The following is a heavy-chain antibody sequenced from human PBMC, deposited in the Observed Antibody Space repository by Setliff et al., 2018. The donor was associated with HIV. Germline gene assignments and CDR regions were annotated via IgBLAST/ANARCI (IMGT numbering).Heavy chain of an antibody. D-gene: IGHD3-10*01. CDR1: GGSISSSNW. CDR2: IYHGGIA. V-gene: IGHV4-4*02. Sequence: PSETLSLTCAVSGGSISSSNWWSWVRQPPGKGLEWIGEIYHGGIAYYNPSLESRLTISVDKPKNQFSLMVSSVTDADTAVYYCVSQPESRWQIEYWGQGTLVTVSS. J-gene: IGHJ4*02. CDR3: VSQPESRWQIEY.